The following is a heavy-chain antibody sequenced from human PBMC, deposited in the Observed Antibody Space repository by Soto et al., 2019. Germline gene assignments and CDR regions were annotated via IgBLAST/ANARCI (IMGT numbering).Heavy chain of an antibody. CDR1: GFTVSNNF. V-gene: IGHV3-53*02. D-gene: IGHD3-16*01. Sequence: VQLVESGGGLIQAGGSLRLSCAVSGFTVSNNFMMWVRQAPGKGLEWVSLIYSGGSISYADSVKCRFTISRDGSRNMLYLQMNSLTAEDTAVYYCARDGNGQRGSPHWCHGTLVTVSS. J-gene: IGHJ4*01. CDR3: ARDGNGQRGSPH. CDR2: IYSGGSI.